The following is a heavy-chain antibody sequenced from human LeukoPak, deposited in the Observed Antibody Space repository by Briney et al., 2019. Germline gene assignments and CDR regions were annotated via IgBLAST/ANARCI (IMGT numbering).Heavy chain of an antibody. CDR1: GFTFSDYY. J-gene: IGHJ4*02. Sequence: GGSLRLSCAASGFTFSDYYMSWIRQAPGKGLEWVSYVSSSSSYTNCADSVKGRFTISRDNAKNSPYLQMNSLRADDTAVYYCARSGSHDYWGQGTLVTVSS. CDR2: VSSSSSYT. CDR3: ARSGSHDY. V-gene: IGHV3-11*03. D-gene: IGHD1-26*01.